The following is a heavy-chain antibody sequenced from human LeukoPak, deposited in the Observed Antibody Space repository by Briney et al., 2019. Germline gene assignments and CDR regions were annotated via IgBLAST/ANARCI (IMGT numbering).Heavy chain of an antibody. CDR3: AKDEQALELPPYYFDY. J-gene: IGHJ4*02. CDR1: GFTFSSYG. V-gene: IGHV3-30*02. D-gene: IGHD1-7*01. Sequence: GGSLRLSCAASGFTFSSYGMHWVRQAPGKGLEWVAFIRYDGSNKYYADSVKGRFTISRDNSKNTLYQQMNSLRAEDTAVYYCAKDEQALELPPYYFDYWGQGTLVTVSS. CDR2: IRYDGSNK.